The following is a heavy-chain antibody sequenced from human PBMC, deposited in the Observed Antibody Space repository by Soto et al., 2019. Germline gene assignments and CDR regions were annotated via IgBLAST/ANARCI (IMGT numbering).Heavy chain of an antibody. J-gene: IGHJ6*02. CDR3: ARDRDSSGMDV. D-gene: IGHD6-13*01. Sequence: QVQLVQSGAEVKKPGASLKFSCKAPGYTFTGSYRPGVRQPPGQGLEWMGWINPNSGGTNYAQKFQGRVTMTRDTSISTAYMELSRLRSDDTAVYYCARDRDSSGMDVWGQGTTVTVSS. CDR1: GYTFTGSY. V-gene: IGHV1-2*02. CDR2: INPNSGGT.